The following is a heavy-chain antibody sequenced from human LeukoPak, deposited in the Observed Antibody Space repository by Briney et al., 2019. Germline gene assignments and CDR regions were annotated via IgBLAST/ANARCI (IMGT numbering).Heavy chain of an antibody. Sequence: PGGSLRLSCAASGFTFRDFWMHWVRQAPGKGPEWVSRLSPGSSVTDYADSVKGRFTISRDNAGNTMYLQMRSLRAEDTAVYYCARDMWGTFDYWGQGALVTVSS. CDR3: ARDMWGTFDY. J-gene: IGHJ4*02. CDR1: GFTFRDFW. D-gene: IGHD7-27*01. CDR2: LSPGSSVT. V-gene: IGHV3-74*01.